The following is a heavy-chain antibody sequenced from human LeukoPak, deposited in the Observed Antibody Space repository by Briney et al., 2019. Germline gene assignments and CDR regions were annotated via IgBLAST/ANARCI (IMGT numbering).Heavy chain of an antibody. CDR3: AREGIWGLCSGGSCYSGRNFDY. CDR2: IHHRGGA. J-gene: IGHJ4*02. V-gene: IGHV4-4*02. CDR1: GGSISSSNW. Sequence: SETLSLTCAVSGGSISSSNWWSWVRQPPGKGLEWVGEIHHRGGANYNPSLKSRLTISVDKSKNQFSLKLNSVTAADTAVYYCAREGIWGLCSGGSCYSGRNFDYWGLGILVTVSS. D-gene: IGHD2-15*01.